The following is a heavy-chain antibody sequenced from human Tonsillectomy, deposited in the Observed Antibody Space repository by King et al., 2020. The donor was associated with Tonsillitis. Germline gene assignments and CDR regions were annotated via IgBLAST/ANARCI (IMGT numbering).Heavy chain of an antibody. CDR3: AEAGPNCGGDCYLTYFDS. V-gene: IGHV3-23*04. CDR2: ISGSGGST. CDR1: GFTFSSYA. J-gene: IGHJ4*02. Sequence: VQLVESGGGLVQPGGSLRLSCAASGFTFSSYAMSWVRQAPGKGLEWVSAISGSGGSTYYTDSVKGRFTISRDNSKNTLYLQMSSLRAEDAAVFYCAEAGPNCGGDCYLTYFDSWGQGTLVTVSS. D-gene: IGHD2-21*02.